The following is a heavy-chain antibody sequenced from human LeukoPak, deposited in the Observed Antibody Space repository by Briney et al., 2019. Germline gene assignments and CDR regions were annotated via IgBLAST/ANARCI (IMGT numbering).Heavy chain of an antibody. Sequence: PGGSLRLSCAASGFNFGTYWMSWVRQAPGKGLEWVANTKEDASEKYYVDSVRGRFTTSRDNAKNSLYLQMSSLRAEDTAVYYCARLHSGRYYGDAFDVWGQGTVVTVSS. J-gene: IGHJ3*01. CDR1: GFNFGTYW. CDR3: ARLHSGRYYGDAFDV. V-gene: IGHV3-7*03. D-gene: IGHD1-26*01. CDR2: TKEDASEK.